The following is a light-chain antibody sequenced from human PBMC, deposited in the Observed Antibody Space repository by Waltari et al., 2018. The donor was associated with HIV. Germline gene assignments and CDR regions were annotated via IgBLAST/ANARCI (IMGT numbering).Light chain of an antibody. Sequence: DIQMTQSPSTLSASVGDRVTITCRASQSISNWLAWYQQKSGRAPKLLIYKASTLESGVPSRFSGSGFGTQFTLTISSLQPDDFATYYCQQYNSYRTFGQGTKVEIK. J-gene: IGKJ1*01. CDR2: KAS. V-gene: IGKV1-5*03. CDR3: QQYNSYRT. CDR1: QSISNW.